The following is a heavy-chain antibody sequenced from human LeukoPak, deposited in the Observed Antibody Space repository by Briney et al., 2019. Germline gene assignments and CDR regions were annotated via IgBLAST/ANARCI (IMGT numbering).Heavy chain of an antibody. CDR1: GFTFSSYS. J-gene: IGHJ4*02. CDR3: AREEYSSGWYPLNYFDY. V-gene: IGHV3-21*01. CDR2: ISSSSSYI. D-gene: IGHD6-19*01. Sequence: GGSLRLSCAASGFTFSSYSMNWVRQAPGKGLEWVSSISSSSSYIYYADSVKGRFTISREKARNSLYLQKNSLRAEDTAVYYCAREEYSSGWYPLNYFDYWGQGTLVTVSS.